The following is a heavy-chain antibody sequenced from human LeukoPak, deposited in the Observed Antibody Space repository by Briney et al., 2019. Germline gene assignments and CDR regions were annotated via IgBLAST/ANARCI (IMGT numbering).Heavy chain of an antibody. D-gene: IGHD3-9*01. CDR1: GGSISSYY. CDR2: IYYSGST. Sequence: PSETLSLTCTVSGGSISSYYWSWIRQPPGKGLEWIGYIYYSGSTNYNPSLKSRVTISVDTSKNQFSLKLSSVTAADTAVYYCAREGPYYDILTGYYRGWFDHWGQGTLVTVSS. CDR3: AREGPYYDILTGYYRGWFDH. V-gene: IGHV4-59*01. J-gene: IGHJ5*02.